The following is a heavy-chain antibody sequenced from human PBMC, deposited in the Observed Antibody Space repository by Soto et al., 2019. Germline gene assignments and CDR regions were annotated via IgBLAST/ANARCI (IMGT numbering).Heavy chain of an antibody. J-gene: IGHJ2*01. CDR2: IYTGGNT. D-gene: IGHD1-26*01. CDR3: ARHVGSYWYFDL. Sequence: EVQLVESGGGLVQPGGSLRLSCAASGFTVSSSYMGWVRHAPGKGLEWVSSIYTGGNTYYADSVRGRFTVSTDNSKDTLYLQMNSLRVDAAAMYYCARHVGSYWYFDLWGRGTLVTVSS. V-gene: IGHV3-66*04. CDR1: GFTVSSSY.